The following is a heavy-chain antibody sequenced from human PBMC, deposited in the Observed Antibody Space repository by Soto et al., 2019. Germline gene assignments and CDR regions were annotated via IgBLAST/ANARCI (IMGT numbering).Heavy chain of an antibody. CDR2: IYHSGST. D-gene: IGHD1-26*01. Sequence: TLSLTCSVSGGAIISSNWWNWVRQPPGKGLEWIGEIYHSGSTNYNPSLKSRVTISVDKSKNQFSLKLSSVTAADTAVYYCARVSGSYYYGMDVWGQGTTVTVSS. V-gene: IGHV4-4*02. J-gene: IGHJ6*02. CDR1: GGAIISSNW. CDR3: ARVSGSYYYGMDV.